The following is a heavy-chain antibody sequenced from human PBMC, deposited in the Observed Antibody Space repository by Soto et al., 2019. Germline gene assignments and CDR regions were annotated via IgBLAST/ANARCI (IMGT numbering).Heavy chain of an antibody. CDR2: IIPIFGTA. CDR1: GGTFSSYA. CDR3: ARDQIRQWLGGDYYYYGMDV. Sequence: ASVKVSCKASGGTFSSYAISWVRQAPGQGLEWMGGIIPIFGTANYAQKFQGRVTITADESTSTAYMELSSLRSEDTAVYYCARDQIRQWLGGDYYYYGMDVWGQGTTVTVSS. V-gene: IGHV1-69*13. J-gene: IGHJ6*02. D-gene: IGHD6-19*01.